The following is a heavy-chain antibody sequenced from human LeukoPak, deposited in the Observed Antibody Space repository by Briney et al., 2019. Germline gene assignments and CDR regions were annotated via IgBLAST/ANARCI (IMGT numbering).Heavy chain of an antibody. J-gene: IGHJ5*02. CDR3: ARGLPRYCSGGSCYSRWFDP. D-gene: IGHD2-15*01. Sequence: ASVKVSCKASGYTFTGYYMHWVRQAPGQGLEWMGWINPNSGGTNYAQKFQGRVTMTRDTSISTAYMELSRLRFDDTAVYYCARGLPRYCSGGSCYSRWFDPWGQGTLVTVSS. CDR2: INPNSGGT. CDR1: GYTFTGYY. V-gene: IGHV1-2*02.